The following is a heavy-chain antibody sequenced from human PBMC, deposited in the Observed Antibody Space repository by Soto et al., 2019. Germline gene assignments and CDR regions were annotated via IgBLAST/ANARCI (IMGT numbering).Heavy chain of an antibody. V-gene: IGHV3-23*01. CDR2: ISASGDGT. J-gene: IGHJ5*02. CDR1: GFTFNTYA. Sequence: EVQMLESGGGLVQPGGSLRLSCAASGFTFNTYAMSWVRQAPGKGLEWVSGISASGDGTYYADSVKGRFTVSRYNSRNTLYLQMSNLRAEDTASYYCAKEGVVVPTLGWFDAWGQGTLVTVSS. CDR3: AKEGVVVPTLGWFDA. D-gene: IGHD2-2*01.